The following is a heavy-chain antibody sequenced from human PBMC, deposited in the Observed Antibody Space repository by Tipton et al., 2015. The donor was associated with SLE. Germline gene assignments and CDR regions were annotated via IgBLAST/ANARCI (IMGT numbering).Heavy chain of an antibody. CDR2: IYYSGST. CDR3: ARGDLYSDYVWGTLRGAFDI. D-gene: IGHD3-16*01. CDR1: GGSISSGGYY. J-gene: IGHJ3*02. V-gene: IGHV4-31*03. Sequence: TLSLTCTVSGGSISSGGYYWSWIRQHPGKGLEWIGYIYYSGSTYYNPSLKSRVTISIDTSKNQFSLKLSSVTAADTALYYCARGDLYSDYVWGTLRGAFDIWGQGTTVTVSS.